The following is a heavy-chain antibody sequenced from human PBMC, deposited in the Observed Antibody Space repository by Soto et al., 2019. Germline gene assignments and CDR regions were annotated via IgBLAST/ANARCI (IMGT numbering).Heavy chain of an antibody. J-gene: IGHJ4*02. Sequence: QVQLVESGGAVVQPGRSLRLSCAASGFTFSSSAMPWVRQGSGKWLEWVAIISYDGSDKYYADSVKGRFTISRDNYKNTRYLQMNSLTGEDTSVYYCAKDNPAVAYWGQVTLVTVSS. CDR1: GFTFSSSA. CDR2: ISYDGSDK. V-gene: IGHV3-30*18. CDR3: AKDNPAVAY.